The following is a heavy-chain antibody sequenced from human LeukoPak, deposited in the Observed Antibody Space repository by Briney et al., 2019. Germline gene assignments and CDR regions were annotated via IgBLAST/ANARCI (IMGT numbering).Heavy chain of an antibody. V-gene: IGHV3-15*01. J-gene: IGHJ4*02. Sequence: GGSLRLSCEASGFTFTYAWMNWVRQAPGKGPEWVGHITSGGTTDYAAPVKGRFTISRENSKITVYLQMNSLKMEDTAMYYCIADVPTLDTQLDYWGQGTLVTVSS. CDR1: GFTFTYAW. D-gene: IGHD4-23*01. CDR3: IADVPTLDTQLDY. CDR2: ITSGGTT.